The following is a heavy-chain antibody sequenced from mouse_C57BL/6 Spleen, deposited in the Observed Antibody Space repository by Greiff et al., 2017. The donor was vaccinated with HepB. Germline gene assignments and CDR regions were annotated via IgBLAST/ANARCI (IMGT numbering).Heavy chain of an antibody. Sequence: QVQLQQPGAELVKPGASVKLSCKASGYTFTSYWMQWVKQRPGQGLEWIGEIDPSDSYTNYNQKFKGKATLTGDTSSSTAYMQLSSLTSEDSAVYYCARWGTTNVWGTGTTVTVSS. CDR2: IDPSDSYT. J-gene: IGHJ1*03. CDR1: GYTFTSYW. V-gene: IGHV1-50*01. CDR3: ARWGTTNV. D-gene: IGHD1-1*01.